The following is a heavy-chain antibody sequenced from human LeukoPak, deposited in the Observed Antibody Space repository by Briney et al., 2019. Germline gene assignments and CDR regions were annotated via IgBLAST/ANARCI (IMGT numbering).Heavy chain of an antibody. J-gene: IGHJ3*02. V-gene: IGHV5-51*01. CDR1: GYSFTSYW. CDR2: IYPGDSDN. Sequence: GESLKISCNGSGYSFTSYWIGWLRQMPGKGLEWMVIIYPGDSDNRYSPAFQGKVTTSADKSIRTAYLQWSSLKAWDTAMYYCATITMVRGAGDDAFDIWGQGTMVTVSS. CDR3: ATITMVRGAGDDAFDI. D-gene: IGHD3-10*01.